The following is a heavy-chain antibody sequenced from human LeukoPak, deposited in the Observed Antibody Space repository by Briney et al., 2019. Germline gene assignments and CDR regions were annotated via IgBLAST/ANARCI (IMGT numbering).Heavy chain of an antibody. CDR3: AKDLTPQFHMVRGVIIAFDY. D-gene: IGHD3-10*01. Sequence: GGSLRLSCAASGFTFSSSAMSWVRQAPGKGLEWVSNISGSGSGSTYYADSVKGRFTISRDNSKNTLYLQMNSLRAEDTAVYYCAKDLTPQFHMVRGVIIAFDYWGQGTLVTVSS. J-gene: IGHJ4*02. CDR2: ISGSGSGST. CDR1: GFTFSSSA. V-gene: IGHV3-23*01.